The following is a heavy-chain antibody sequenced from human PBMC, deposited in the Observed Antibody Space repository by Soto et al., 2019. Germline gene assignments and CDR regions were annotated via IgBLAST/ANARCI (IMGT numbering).Heavy chain of an antibody. CDR2: ISSSSSTI. CDR3: ARDTELLGYYYYYMDV. D-gene: IGHD1-26*01. V-gene: IGHV3-48*01. CDR1: GFTFSSYS. J-gene: IGHJ6*03. Sequence: EVQLVESGGGLVQPGGSLRLSCAASGFTFSSYSMNWVRQAPGKGLEWVSYISSSSSTIYYADSVKGRFTISRDNAKNPLYLQMNCLRAEDTAVYYCARDTELLGYYYYYMDVWGKGTTVTVSS.